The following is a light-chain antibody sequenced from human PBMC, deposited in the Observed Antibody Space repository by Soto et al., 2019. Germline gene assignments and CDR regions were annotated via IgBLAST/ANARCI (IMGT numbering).Light chain of an antibody. CDR3: QQYGTSPPWT. V-gene: IGKV3-20*01. Sequence: EIVMTQSPATLSVSPGESATLSCRASQTVRSNLAWYQQKPGQAPRLLIYGASSRATGIPDRFSGSGSGTDFTLTISRLEPEDFAVYYCQQYGTSPPWTFGQGTKLEIK. CDR2: GAS. J-gene: IGKJ2*02. CDR1: QTVRSN.